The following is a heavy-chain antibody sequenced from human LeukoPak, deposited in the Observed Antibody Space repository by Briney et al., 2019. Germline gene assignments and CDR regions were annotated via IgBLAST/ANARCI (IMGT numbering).Heavy chain of an antibody. CDR3: ARRAYDSSLAFDF. CDR1: GYSFTSYW. CDR2: IDPSDSYT. D-gene: IGHD3-22*01. V-gene: IGHV5-10-1*01. J-gene: IGHJ4*02. Sequence: GESLETHCKGSGYSFTSYWTSWWSQMPGKGLEWMGRIDPSDSYTNYSPSFQGHVTISADKSISTAYLQWSSLKASDTAMYYCARRAYDSSLAFDFWGQGTLVTVSS.